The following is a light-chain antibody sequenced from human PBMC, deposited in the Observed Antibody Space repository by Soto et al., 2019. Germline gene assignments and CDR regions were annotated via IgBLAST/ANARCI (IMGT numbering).Light chain of an antibody. CDR2: DVN. Sequence: QSVLTQPASVSGSPGQSITISCTGTSSDVGGYDFVSWYQQHPGKAPKLMIFDVNNRPSGVSNRFSGSKSGNTASLTISGLQAEDEADYYCSSYTSSSTPRVFGGGTKVTVL. V-gene: IGLV2-14*03. CDR1: SSDVGGYDF. CDR3: SSYTSSSTPRV. J-gene: IGLJ2*01.